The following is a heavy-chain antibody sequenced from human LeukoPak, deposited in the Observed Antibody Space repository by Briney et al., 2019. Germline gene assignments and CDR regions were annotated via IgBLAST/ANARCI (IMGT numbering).Heavy chain of an antibody. CDR2: IKPNSGGT. J-gene: IGHJ5*02. V-gene: IGHV1-2*04. Sequence: ASVKVSCKASGYTFTGYYMHWVRQAPGQGLEWMGWIKPNSGGTNYAQKFQGWVTMTRDTSISTDYMDLSRLRSDDTAVYYCARGVVPGAYNSFDTSGQGTLVTVSS. D-gene: IGHD2-2*01. CDR1: GYTFTGYY. CDR3: ARGVVPGAYNSFDT.